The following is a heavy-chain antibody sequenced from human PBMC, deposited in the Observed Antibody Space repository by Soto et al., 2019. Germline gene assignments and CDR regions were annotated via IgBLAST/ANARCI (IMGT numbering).Heavy chain of an antibody. V-gene: IGHV1-46*01. J-gene: IGHJ6*02. CDR1: GYTFTTYY. CDR2: INPSGGST. Sequence: QVQLVQSGAEVKKPGASVKVSCKASGYTFTTYYMHWVRQAPGHGLEWMGIINPSGGSTSYAQKFQGRVTMTRDTSTSTVYMELSSLRSEDTAVYYCARGPTYCISTTCYPYGMDVWGQGTTVTVSS. CDR3: ARGPTYCISTTCYPYGMDV. D-gene: IGHD2-2*01.